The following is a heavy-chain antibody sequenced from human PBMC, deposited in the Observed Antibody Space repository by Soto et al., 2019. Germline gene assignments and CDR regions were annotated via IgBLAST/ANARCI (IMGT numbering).Heavy chain of an antibody. CDR1: GGSISSYY. V-gene: IGHV4-59*08. Sequence: SETLSLTCSVSGGSISSYYWSWIRQPPGERLEWIGYIYNRGSTNYNPSLKSRVTISEDTSKNQFSLKLSSVTAADTAVYYCARTPDRGGFDYWGQGTLVTVSS. D-gene: IGHD3-10*01. J-gene: IGHJ4*02. CDR2: IYNRGST. CDR3: ARTPDRGGFDY.